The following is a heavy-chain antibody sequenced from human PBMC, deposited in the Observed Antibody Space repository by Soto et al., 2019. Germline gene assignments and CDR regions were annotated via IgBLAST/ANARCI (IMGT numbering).Heavy chain of an antibody. J-gene: IGHJ5*02. V-gene: IGHV4-39*01. CDR3: ARVQQQYIWFDP. CDR1: GDSISSSTYS. Sequence: SETLSLTCTVSGDSISSSTYSWGWIRQSPGKGLEWIANIYYTGSTYYNPSLRSRVTISVDTSRNQFSLNLSSVTVADTAVYRCARVQQQYIWFDPWGQGTLVTVSS. CDR2: IYYTGST. D-gene: IGHD6-13*01.